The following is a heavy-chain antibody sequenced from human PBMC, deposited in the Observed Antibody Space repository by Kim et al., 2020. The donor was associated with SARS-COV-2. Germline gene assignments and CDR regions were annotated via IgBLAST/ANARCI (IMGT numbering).Heavy chain of an antibody. D-gene: IGHD3-10*01. CDR1: GFTFSSYA. Sequence: GGSLRLSCAASGFTFSSYAMHWVRQAPGKGLEWVAVISYDGSNKYYADSVKGRFTISRDNSKNTLYLQMNSLRAEDTAVYYCARDQRGDGSGSYAPGDYWGQGTLVTVSS. V-gene: IGHV3-30*04. CDR2: ISYDGSNK. CDR3: ARDQRGDGSGSYAPGDY. J-gene: IGHJ4*02.